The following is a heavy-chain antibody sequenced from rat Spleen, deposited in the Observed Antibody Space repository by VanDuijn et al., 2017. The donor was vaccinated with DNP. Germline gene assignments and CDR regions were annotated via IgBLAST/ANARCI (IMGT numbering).Heavy chain of an antibody. J-gene: IGHJ2*01. CDR2: INSEGRT. CDR3: AIQLGVFDY. V-gene: IGHV3-3*01. Sequence: EVQLQESGPGLVKPSQSLSLTCSVTGYSITSGFRWTWIRKFPGNKLEWMGYINSEGRTDYNPSPKSRVSITRDTSKNQFFLQINSITVEDTATYYCAIQLGVFDYWGQGVMGTVSS. D-gene: IGHD5-1*01. CDR1: GYSITSGFR.